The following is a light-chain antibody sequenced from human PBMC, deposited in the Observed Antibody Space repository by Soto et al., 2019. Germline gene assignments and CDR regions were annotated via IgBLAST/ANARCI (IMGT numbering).Light chain of an antibody. CDR1: QSVLISSSNKNY. CDR3: QHRGT. J-gene: IGKJ2*01. CDR2: WAS. Sequence: DIVMTQSPDSLAVSLGERATINCKSSQSVLISSSNKNYLGWYQQKPGQPPKLLISWASTRESGVPDRFRVSGSGTDFTLTISSLQAEDVAVSYCQHRGTFGQGTKLEIK. V-gene: IGKV4-1*01.